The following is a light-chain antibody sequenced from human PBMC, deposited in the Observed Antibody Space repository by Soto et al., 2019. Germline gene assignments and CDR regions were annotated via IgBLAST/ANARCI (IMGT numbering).Light chain of an antibody. CDR3: AAWDDSLSGPI. J-gene: IGLJ2*01. CDR2: SNK. Sequence: QSVLTQPPSASGTPGQRVTISCSGSSSNIGVNAVTWYQQLPGTAPKLVIYSNKQRPSGVPDRFSGSKSGTSASLAISGLQSEDVADYYCAAWDDSLSGPIFGGGTKVTVL. V-gene: IGLV1-44*01. CDR1: SSNIGVNA.